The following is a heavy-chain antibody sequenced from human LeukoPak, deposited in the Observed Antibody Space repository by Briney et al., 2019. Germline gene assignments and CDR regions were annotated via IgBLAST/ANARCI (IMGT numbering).Heavy chain of an antibody. D-gene: IGHD6-13*01. CDR1: GFTFTSSA. CDR2: IVVGSGNT. V-gene: IGHV1-58*02. Sequence: SVKVSCKASGFTFTSSAMQWVRQARGQRLEWIGWIVVGSGNTNYAQKFQERVTITRDMSTSTAYMELSSLRSEDTAVYYCAAAAKYSSSWYGYWGQGTLVTVSS. J-gene: IGHJ4*02. CDR3: AAAAKYSSSWYGY.